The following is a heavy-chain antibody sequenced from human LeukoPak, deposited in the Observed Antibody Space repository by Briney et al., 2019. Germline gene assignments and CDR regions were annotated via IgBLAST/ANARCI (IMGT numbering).Heavy chain of an antibody. D-gene: IGHD5-18*01. V-gene: IGHV3-21*01. Sequence: PGGSLRLSCAAYGFTFSSYSMNWVRQAPGKGLEGVSSISSSSSYIYYADSVKGRFTISRDNAKNSLYLQMSSLRAEDTAVYYCARDSVDTAMVYYFDYWGQGTLVTVSS. CDR3: ARDSVDTAMVYYFDY. CDR2: ISSSSSYI. CDR1: GFTFSSYS. J-gene: IGHJ4*02.